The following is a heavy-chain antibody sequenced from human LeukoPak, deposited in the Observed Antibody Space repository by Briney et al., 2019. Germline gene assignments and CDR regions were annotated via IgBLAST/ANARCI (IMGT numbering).Heavy chain of an antibody. V-gene: IGHV4-34*01. CDR1: GGSFSGYY. J-gene: IGHJ4*02. CDR3: ARSEINDYSKY. CDR2: IYYSGST. Sequence: SETLSLTCAVYGGSFSGYYWSWIRQPPGKGLEWIGSIYYSGSTYYNPSLKSRVTISVDTSKIQFSLKLTSVTAADTAVYYCARSEINDYSKYWGQGILVIVSS. D-gene: IGHD4-11*01.